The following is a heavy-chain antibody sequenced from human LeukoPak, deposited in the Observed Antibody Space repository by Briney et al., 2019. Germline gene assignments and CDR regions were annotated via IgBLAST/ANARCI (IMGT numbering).Heavy chain of an antibody. CDR3: ARDGPYYDFWSGYYSYYFDY. V-gene: IGHV3-7*01. D-gene: IGHD3-3*01. CDR1: GFTFSSYW. Sequence: PGGSLRLSCAASGFTFSSYWMSWVRQAPGKGLEWVANIKQGGSEKYYVDSVKGRFTISRDNAQNSLYLQMNSLRAEDTAVYYCARDGPYYDFWSGYYSYYFDYWGQGTLVTVSS. J-gene: IGHJ4*02. CDR2: IKQGGSEK.